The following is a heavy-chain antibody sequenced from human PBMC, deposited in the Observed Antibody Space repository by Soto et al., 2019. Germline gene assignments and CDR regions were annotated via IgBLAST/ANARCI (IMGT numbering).Heavy chain of an antibody. CDR1: GYTFTSYG. V-gene: IGHV1-18*01. D-gene: IGHD1-26*01. CDR2: ISAYNGNT. J-gene: IGHJ6*02. Sequence: ASVKVSCKASGYTFTSYGISWVRQAPGQGLEWMGWISAYNGNTNYAQKLQGRVTMTTDTSTSTAYMELRSLRSDDTAVYYCARYIGSYQRYYYYGMDVWGQGTTVTVSS. CDR3: ARYIGSYQRYYYYGMDV.